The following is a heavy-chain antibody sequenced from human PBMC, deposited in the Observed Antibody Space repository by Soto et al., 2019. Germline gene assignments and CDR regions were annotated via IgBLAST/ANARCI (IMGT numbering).Heavy chain of an antibody. J-gene: IGHJ5*02. CDR3: ARDQTAYYDFWSGYYRVMNNWFDP. D-gene: IGHD3-3*01. CDR2: ISSSGSTI. V-gene: IGHV3-11*04. Sequence: GGSLRLSCAASGFTFSDYYMSWIRQAPGKGLEWVSYISSSGSTIYYADSVKGRFTISRDNAKNSLYLQMNSLRAEDTAVYYCARDQTAYYDFWSGYYRVMNNWFDPWGQGTLVTVSS. CDR1: GFTFSDYY.